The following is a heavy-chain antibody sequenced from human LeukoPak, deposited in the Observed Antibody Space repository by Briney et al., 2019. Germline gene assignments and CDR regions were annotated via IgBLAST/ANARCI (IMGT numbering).Heavy chain of an antibody. J-gene: IGHJ6*03. CDR3: ARTVTGYYYMDV. D-gene: IGHD4-11*01. CDR1: GGTFSSYT. V-gene: IGHV1-69*13. CDR2: IIPISGAA. Sequence: SVKVSCKASGGTFSSYTITWVRQVPGQGLEWMGGIIPISGAANYAQKFQGRVTITADESTSTAHMELSSLRSEDTAVYYCARTVTGYYYMDVWGKGTTVTVSS.